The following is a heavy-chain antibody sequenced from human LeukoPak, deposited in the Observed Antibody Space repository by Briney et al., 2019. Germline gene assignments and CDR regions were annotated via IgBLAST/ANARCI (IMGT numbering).Heavy chain of an antibody. CDR1: GYTFTAYY. CDR2: INVNSGVT. V-gene: IGHV1-2*02. J-gene: IGHJ4*02. CDR3: ARPNYYDSSGFDY. Sequence: ASVKVSCKASGYTFTAYYMHWVRQAPGQGLEWMGWINVNSGVTNYARKFQGRVTLTRDTSISTAYMELSRLRSDDTAVYYCARPNYYDSSGFDYWGQGTLVTVSS. D-gene: IGHD3-22*01.